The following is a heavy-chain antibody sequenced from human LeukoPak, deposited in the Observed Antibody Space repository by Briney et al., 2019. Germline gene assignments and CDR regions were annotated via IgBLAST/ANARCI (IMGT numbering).Heavy chain of an antibody. CDR2: IKGDGSET. CDR3: TSDRVFYGLDV. V-gene: IGHV3-74*01. CDR1: GFTFSSYW. J-gene: IGHJ6*02. Sequence: QPGGSLRLSCAASGFTFSSYWMHWVRQAPGKGLVWVSRIKGDGSETSYAGSVKGRFTISRDNAKNTLYLQMSSLRADDTAVYCCTSDRVFYGLDVWGQGTTVIVSS.